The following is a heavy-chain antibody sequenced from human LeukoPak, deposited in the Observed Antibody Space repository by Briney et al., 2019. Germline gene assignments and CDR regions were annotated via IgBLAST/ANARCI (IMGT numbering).Heavy chain of an antibody. CDR1: GYTLTGFY. CDR3: VRGLTTVATWLYL. D-gene: IGHD4-17*01. Sequence: ASVKVSCKASGYTLTGFYIYWVRQAPGQGLEWMGWINPDSGGTNYAQKFQGRVTMTRDTSITTTYMELSRLISDDTAVYYCVRGLTTVATWLYLWGRGTLVTVSS. CDR2: INPDSGGT. V-gene: IGHV1-2*02. J-gene: IGHJ2*01.